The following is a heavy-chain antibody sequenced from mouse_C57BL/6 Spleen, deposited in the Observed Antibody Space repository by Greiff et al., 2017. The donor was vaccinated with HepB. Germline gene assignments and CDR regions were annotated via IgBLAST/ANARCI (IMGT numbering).Heavy chain of an antibody. D-gene: IGHD1-1*01. Sequence: EVQLQQSGPELVKPGASVKISCKASGYSFTDYNMNWVKQSNGKSLEWIGVINPNYGTTSYNQKFKGKATLTVDQSSSTAYMQLNSLTSAASAVYYGARGEYYGSSPWYFDVWGKGTTVTVAS. CDR1: GYSFTDYN. V-gene: IGHV1-39*01. CDR2: INPNYGTT. CDR3: ARGEYYGSSPWYFDV. J-gene: IGHJ1*03.